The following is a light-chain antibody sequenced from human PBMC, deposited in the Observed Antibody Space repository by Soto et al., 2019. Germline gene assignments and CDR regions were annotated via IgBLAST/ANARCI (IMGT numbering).Light chain of an antibody. V-gene: IGLV2-8*01. CDR1: SSDVGGYNF. Sequence: QSVLTQPPSASGSPGQSVTISCTGTSSDVGGYNFVSWYQQHPGKAPKLMIYEVSERPSGVPDRFSGSKSGNTASLTVSGLQAADEADYYCSSYAGSNIVVFGGGTKLTVL. CDR2: EVS. J-gene: IGLJ2*01. CDR3: SSYAGSNIVV.